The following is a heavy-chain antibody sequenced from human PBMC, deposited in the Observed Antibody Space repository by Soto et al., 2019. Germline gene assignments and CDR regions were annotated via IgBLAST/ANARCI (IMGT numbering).Heavy chain of an antibody. D-gene: IGHD2-21*02. CDR3: ARSYCGDDCALDH. CDR2: ISYDGSNK. V-gene: IGHV3-30-3*01. Sequence: LRLSCAASGFIFSNYVMHWVRQAPGKGLEWVAVISYDGSNKHYADSVKGRFTISRDNSKSTLYVQMNSLRAEDTAVYYCARSYCGDDCALDHWGQGTLVTVSS. J-gene: IGHJ4*02. CDR1: GFIFSNYV.